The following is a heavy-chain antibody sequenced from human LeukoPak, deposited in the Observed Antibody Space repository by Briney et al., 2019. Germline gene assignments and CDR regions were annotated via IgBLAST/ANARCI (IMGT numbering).Heavy chain of an antibody. Sequence: NPSETLSLTCTVSGGSISSGSYYWSWIRQPAGKGLEWIGRIYTSGSTNYNPSLKSRVTISVDTSKNQFSLNLSSVTAADTAVYYCARYKYTSPFDYWGQGTLVTVSS. J-gene: IGHJ4*02. CDR1: GGSISSGSYY. CDR3: ARYKYTSPFDY. CDR2: IYTSGST. V-gene: IGHV4-61*02. D-gene: IGHD6-6*01.